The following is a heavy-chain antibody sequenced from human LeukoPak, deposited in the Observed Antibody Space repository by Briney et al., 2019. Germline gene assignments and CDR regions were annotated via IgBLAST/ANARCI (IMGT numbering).Heavy chain of an antibody. Sequence: GGSLRLPCAASGFTFSSYAMSWVRQAPGKGLEWVSAISGSGGSTYYADSVKGRFTISRDNSKNTLYLQMNSLRAEDTAVYYCAKGQGFTMVRGVDRGWFDPWGQGTLVTVSS. J-gene: IGHJ5*02. CDR3: AKGQGFTMVRGVDRGWFDP. CDR2: ISGSGGST. CDR1: GFTFSSYA. V-gene: IGHV3-23*01. D-gene: IGHD3-10*01.